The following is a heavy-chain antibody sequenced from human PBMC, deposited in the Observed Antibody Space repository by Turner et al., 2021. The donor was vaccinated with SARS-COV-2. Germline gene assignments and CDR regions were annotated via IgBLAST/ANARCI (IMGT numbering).Heavy chain of an antibody. V-gene: IGHV4-39*01. D-gene: IGHD1-1*01. J-gene: IGHJ4*02. CDR2: IYYSGRT. Sequence: HLHLQASGPGLFMPSATLSLTRTVSGGSISSSSYYWGWICQPPGKGLAWIGSIYYSGRTYYNPSLKSRVTISVEKTKNKFSLKMSTVTAADTAVYYGARLRPTKNFDYGGKGTLVTVSS. CDR1: GGSISSSSYY. CDR3: ARLRPTKNFDY.